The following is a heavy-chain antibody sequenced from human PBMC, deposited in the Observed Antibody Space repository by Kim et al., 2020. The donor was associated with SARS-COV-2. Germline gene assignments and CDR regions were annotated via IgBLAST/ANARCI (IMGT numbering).Heavy chain of an antibody. CDR1: GFIFSGHW. V-gene: IGHV3-7*01. Sequence: GGSLRLFCAASGFIFSGHWMTWVRQAPGKGLEWVATIKDDGSQKYYVDSVKGRFTISRDYAKNSVYLQMNSLRAEDTAVYYCGSIAVGYWGQGTLVNVSS. J-gene: IGHJ4*02. D-gene: IGHD6-19*01. CDR3: GSIAVGY. CDR2: IKDDGSQK.